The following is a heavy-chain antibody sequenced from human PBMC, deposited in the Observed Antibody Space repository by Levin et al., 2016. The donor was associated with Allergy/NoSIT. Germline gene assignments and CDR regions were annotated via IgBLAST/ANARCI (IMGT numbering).Heavy chain of an antibody. CDR1: GYTFTSYG. J-gene: IGHJ6*02. CDR3: ARDGALRFLEWLYITDGMDV. D-gene: IGHD3-3*01. CDR2: ISAYNGNT. V-gene: IGHV1-18*04. Sequence: ASVKVSCKASGYTFTSYGISWVRQAPGQGLEWMGWISAYNGNTNYAQKLQGRVTMTTDTSTSTAYMELRSLRSDDTAVYYCARDGALRFLEWLYITDGMDVWGQGTDGHRLL.